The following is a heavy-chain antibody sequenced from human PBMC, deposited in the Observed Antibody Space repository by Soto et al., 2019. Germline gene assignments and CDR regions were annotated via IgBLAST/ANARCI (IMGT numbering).Heavy chain of an antibody. V-gene: IGHV3-48*03. CDR1: VFTFNNYD. CDR2: ISSRGGTI. J-gene: IGHJ5*02. CDR3: VRNVGNSRWMYNWFDP. D-gene: IGHD6-19*01. Sequence: GGSLRLSCASSVFTFNNYDMNCVRQSPGKWLEWVSYISSRGGTIYYADSVNGRFTISRDNTKNSLYLQMNSLRAEDTAVYYCVRNVGNSRWMYNWFDPWGQATLSIVSS.